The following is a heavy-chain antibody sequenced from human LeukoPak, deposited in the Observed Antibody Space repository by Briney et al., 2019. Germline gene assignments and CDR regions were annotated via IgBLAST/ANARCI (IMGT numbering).Heavy chain of an antibody. Sequence: GGTLRLSCAASGFTFSSYGMSWVRQAPGKGLEWVSAISGSGGSTYYADSVKGRFTISRDNSKNTLYLQMNSLRAEDTAVYYCARDQITMARGVIARSTAYYKLYYMDVWGKGTTVTVSS. V-gene: IGHV3-23*01. J-gene: IGHJ6*03. CDR2: ISGSGGST. CDR3: ARDQITMARGVIARSTAYYKLYYMDV. D-gene: IGHD3-10*01. CDR1: GFTFSSYG.